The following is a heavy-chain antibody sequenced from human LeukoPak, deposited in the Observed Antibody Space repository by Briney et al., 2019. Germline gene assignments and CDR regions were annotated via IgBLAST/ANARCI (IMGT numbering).Heavy chain of an antibody. CDR3: ARLRSHLWLGDYDY. D-gene: IGHD3-10*01. CDR1: WNSFTCFW. J-gene: IGHJ4*02. CDR2: IYPGDSDT. Sequence: GESLKTFCYGSWNSFTCFWLGRVRPRPGKGLEWMGIIYPGDSDTRYSPSFQGQVTISADKSISTGYLQWSGLKASATAMYYCARLRSHLWLGDYDYWGRGTLVTVSS. V-gene: IGHV5-51*01.